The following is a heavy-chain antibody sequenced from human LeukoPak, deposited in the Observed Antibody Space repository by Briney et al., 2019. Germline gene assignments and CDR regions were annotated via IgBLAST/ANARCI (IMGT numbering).Heavy chain of an antibody. D-gene: IGHD5-18*01. V-gene: IGHV3-48*04. Sequence: PGGSLRLSCAASGFTFSSYSMNWVRQAPGKGLEWVSYISGSGTTIYYANSVKGRFTISRDNAKKSLYLQMNSLMAEDTAVYYCARKRGYTYGYDSWGQGTLVTVSS. CDR3: ARKRGYTYGYDS. CDR1: GFTFSSYS. J-gene: IGHJ4*02. CDR2: ISGSGTTI.